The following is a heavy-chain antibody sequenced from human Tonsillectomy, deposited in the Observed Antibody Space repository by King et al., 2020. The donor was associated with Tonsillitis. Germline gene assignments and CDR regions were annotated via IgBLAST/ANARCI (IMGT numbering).Heavy chain of an antibody. J-gene: IGHJ4*02. D-gene: IGHD6-19*01. CDR3: ARDEPWLIY. Sequence: QLVQSGAEVKKPGSSVKVSCKASGGTFSSNTFIWVRQAPGQGLEYMGGITPILGTTHYAQKFQGRVTLTADESTSTAYMELSSLRSEDTAVYYCARDEPWLIYWGQGTLVTVSS. V-gene: IGHV1-69*16. CDR2: ITPILGTT. CDR1: GGTFSSNT.